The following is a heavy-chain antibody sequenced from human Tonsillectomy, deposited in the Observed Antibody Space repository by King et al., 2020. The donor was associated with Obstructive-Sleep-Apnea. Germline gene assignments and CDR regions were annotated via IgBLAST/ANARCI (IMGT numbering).Heavy chain of an antibody. CDR1: GYSISSGYY. Sequence: VQLQESGPGLVKPSETLSLTCTVSGYSISSGYYWGWIRQPPGKGLEWIGSIYHSGSTYYNPSLKSRVTISVDTSKNQFSLKLSSLTAADTAVYYCARDNSGSYLSTGGYWGQGTLVTVSS. CDR2: IYHSGST. D-gene: IGHD1-26*01. V-gene: IGHV4-38-2*02. J-gene: IGHJ4*02. CDR3: ARDNSGSYLSTGGY.